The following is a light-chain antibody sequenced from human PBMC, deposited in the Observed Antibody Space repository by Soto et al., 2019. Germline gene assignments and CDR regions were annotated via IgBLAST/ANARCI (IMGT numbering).Light chain of an antibody. CDR1: QGISKK. CDR2: AVS. V-gene: IGKV3-15*01. J-gene: IGKJ4*01. CDR3: QQDHTWPVT. Sequence: IVMTQSPATLSVATGGRVTFSCRASQGISKKVAWYQHKPGQAPRLLISAVSTGATGVPARFSGSGSGTEFTLTTNSLQSEDCATYYCQQDHTWPVTFGGGTKADIK.